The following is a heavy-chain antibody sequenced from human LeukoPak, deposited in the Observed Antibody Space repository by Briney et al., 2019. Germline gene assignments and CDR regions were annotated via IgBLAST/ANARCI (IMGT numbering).Heavy chain of an antibody. CDR3: AKTTVGYNSGRYPGWPADC. CDR1: GFTFNTYA. V-gene: IGHV3-23*01. J-gene: IGHJ4*02. D-gene: IGHD6-19*01. Sequence: GGSLRLSCAASGFTFNTYAIYWVRQAPGKGLEWASGICGSGGCTYYADSVKGRFTISRDNSKNTVYLQMNSLTADDTAVYYCAKTTVGYNSGRYPGWPADCWGQGTLVTVSP. CDR2: ICGSGGCT.